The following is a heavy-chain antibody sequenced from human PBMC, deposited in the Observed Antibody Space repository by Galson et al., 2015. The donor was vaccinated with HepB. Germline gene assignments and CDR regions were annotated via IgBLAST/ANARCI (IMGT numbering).Heavy chain of an antibody. CDR1: GYTFTSYA. CDR3: ARDPGAGATFDY. CDR2: INAGNGNT. V-gene: IGHV1-3*01. J-gene: IGHJ4*02. Sequence: SVKVSCKASGYTFTSYAMHWVRQAPGQRLEWMGWINAGNGNTKYSQKFQGRVTITRDTSASTAYMELSSLRSEDTAVYYCARDPGAGATFDYWGQGTLVTVSS. D-gene: IGHD1-26*01.